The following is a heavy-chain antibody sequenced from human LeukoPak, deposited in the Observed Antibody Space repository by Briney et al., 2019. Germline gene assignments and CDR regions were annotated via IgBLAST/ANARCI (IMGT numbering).Heavy chain of an antibody. CDR3: ARDNGLYSSSWYGDAFDI. Sequence: PGGSLRLSCAASGFTFSSYAMHWVRQAPGKGLEWVAVISYDGSNKYYADSVKGRFTISRDNSKNTLYLQMNSLRAEDTAVYYCARDNGLYSSSWYGDAFDIWGQGTMVTVSS. J-gene: IGHJ3*02. CDR1: GFTFSSYA. V-gene: IGHV3-30*04. D-gene: IGHD6-13*01. CDR2: ISYDGSNK.